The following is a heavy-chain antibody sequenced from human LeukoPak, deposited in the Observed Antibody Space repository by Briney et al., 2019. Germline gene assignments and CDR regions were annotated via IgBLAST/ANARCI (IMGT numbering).Heavy chain of an antibody. D-gene: IGHD6-13*01. V-gene: IGHV4-39*07. J-gene: IGHJ2*01. CDR3: ASGGAAAGRALWYFDL. Sequence: SETLSLTCGVSGRILSSSDYYWGWIRQPPGKGLEWVGSIYYSGSTYYNPSLKSRVTISVDKSKNQFSLKLSSVTAADTAVYYCASGGAAAGRALWYFDLWGRGTLVTVSS. CDR2: IYYSGST. CDR1: GRILSSSDYY.